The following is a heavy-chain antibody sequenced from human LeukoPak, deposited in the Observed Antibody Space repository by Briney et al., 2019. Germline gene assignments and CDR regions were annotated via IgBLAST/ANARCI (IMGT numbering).Heavy chain of an antibody. Sequence: ASVKVSCKASGYTFTSYAMHWVRQAPGQRPEWMGWINAGNANTKYSQKSRGRVTITRDTSASTAYMELSSLRSEDTAVYYCASSTHSSGWQTYYFDYWGQGTLVTVSS. V-gene: IGHV1-3*01. CDR2: INAGNANT. CDR3: ASSTHSSGWQTYYFDY. J-gene: IGHJ4*02. CDR1: GYTFTSYA. D-gene: IGHD6-19*01.